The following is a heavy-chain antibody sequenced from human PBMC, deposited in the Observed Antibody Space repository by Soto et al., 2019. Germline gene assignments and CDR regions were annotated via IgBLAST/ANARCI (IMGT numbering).Heavy chain of an antibody. CDR3: ARGREPRDDYSFGY. V-gene: IGHV1-2*02. Sequence: SLMLYWKTSGYTITVYYIHWVRKEHGQGLEWMGWINPNSGGTDYAQKFQGRVTMTRDTSISTAYMELSRLRSDDTAVYFCARGREPRDDYSFGYCGQGT. CDR2: INPNSGGT. CDR1: GYTITVYY. D-gene: IGHD4-4*01. J-gene: IGHJ4*02.